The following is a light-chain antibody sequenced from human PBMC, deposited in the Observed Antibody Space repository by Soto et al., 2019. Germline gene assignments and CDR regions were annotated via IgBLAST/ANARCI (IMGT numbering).Light chain of an antibody. CDR2: DAS. CDR3: QQYNDYS. Sequence: DIQMTQSPSTLSASVGDRVTITCRASQSISKWVAWYQQRPGKAPELLIYDASNLQSGVPSRFSGSGSGTQFTLTISRLQPDDFGTYYCQQYNDYSFGQGTKVDI. CDR1: QSISKW. V-gene: IGKV1-5*01. J-gene: IGKJ1*01.